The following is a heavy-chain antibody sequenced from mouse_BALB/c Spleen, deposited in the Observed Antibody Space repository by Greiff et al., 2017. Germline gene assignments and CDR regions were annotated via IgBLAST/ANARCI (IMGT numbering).Heavy chain of an antibody. CDR1: GYTFTDYI. CDR3: ARHGATMVTTNAMDY. V-gene: IGHV1-62-2*01. D-gene: IGHD2-2*01. CDR2: FYPGSGST. J-gene: IGHJ4*01. Sequence: VQLQQPGAELVKPGASVKLSCKASGYTFTDYIIHWVKQRPGQGLEWIGWFYPGSGSTKYNEKFKDKATLTANKSSSTAYMELSRLTSEDSAVYFCARHGATMVTTNAMDYWGQGTSVTVSS.